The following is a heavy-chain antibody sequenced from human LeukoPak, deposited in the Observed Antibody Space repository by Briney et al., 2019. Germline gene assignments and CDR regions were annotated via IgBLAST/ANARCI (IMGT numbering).Heavy chain of an antibody. D-gene: IGHD5-18*01. CDR2: ISGSGDST. J-gene: IGHJ4*02. V-gene: IGHV3-23*01. Sequence: GGSLRLSCAASGFLFRSFAMTWVRQAPGKGLQWVAAISGSGDSTYYADSVRGRFTVSRDNSNDILYLQVNSLTVEDTAVYFCTRDPGGGYSPTWYEGLFKYWGQGTLLSVTS. CDR3: TRDPGGGYSPTWYEGLFKY. CDR1: GFLFRSFA.